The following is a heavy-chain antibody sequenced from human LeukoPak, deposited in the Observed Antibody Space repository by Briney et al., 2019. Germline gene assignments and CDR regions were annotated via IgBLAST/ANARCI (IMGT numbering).Heavy chain of an antibody. D-gene: IGHD3-22*01. V-gene: IGHV3-23*01. CDR3: AKELEDYYDSSGYPGYFDY. J-gene: IGHJ4*02. CDR2: ISGSGGST. Sequence: GASVKVSCKASGGTFSSYAISWVRQAPGKGLEWVSAISGSGGSTYYADSVKGRFTISRDNSKNTLYLQMNSLRAEDTAVYYCAKELEDYYDSSGYPGYFDYWGQGTLVTVSS. CDR1: GGTFSSYA.